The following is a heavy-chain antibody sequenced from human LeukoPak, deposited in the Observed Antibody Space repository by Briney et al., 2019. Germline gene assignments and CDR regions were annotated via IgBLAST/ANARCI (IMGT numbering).Heavy chain of an antibody. CDR2: ISAYNGNT. Sequence: GASVKVSCKASGYTFTSYGISWVRQAPGQGLEWMGWISAYNGNTNYAQKPQGRVTMTTDTSTSTAYMELSSLRSGDTAVYYCARNTPLVGDYYGWGSYGNDYWGQGTLVTVSS. CDR3: ARNTPLVGDYYGWGSYGNDY. V-gene: IGHV1-18*01. J-gene: IGHJ4*02. D-gene: IGHD3-10*01. CDR1: GYTFTSYG.